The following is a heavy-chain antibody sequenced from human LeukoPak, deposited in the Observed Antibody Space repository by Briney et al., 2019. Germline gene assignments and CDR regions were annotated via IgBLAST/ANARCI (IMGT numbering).Heavy chain of an antibody. CDR1: GFIFSNYA. Sequence: PGGSLRLSCAASGFIFSNYAMYWVRQAPGKRLEWVSAISGRSGSTYYADSVKGRFTISRDSSKNTLYLQMNSLRADDTAVYYCAKWGDYDVLTGYYVSDFWGQGTLVTVSS. D-gene: IGHD3-9*01. CDR3: AKWGDYDVLTGYYVSDF. J-gene: IGHJ4*02. CDR2: ISGRSGST. V-gene: IGHV3-23*01.